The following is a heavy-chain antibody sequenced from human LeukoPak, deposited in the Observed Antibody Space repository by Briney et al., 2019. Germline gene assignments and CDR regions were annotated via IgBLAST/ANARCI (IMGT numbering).Heavy chain of an antibody. D-gene: IGHD4-23*01. J-gene: IGHJ4*02. CDR3: ARDVAGGNLFDY. CDR2: TYYRSKWYT. CDR1: GDSVSSNSAA. Sequence: SQTLSLTCAISGDSVSSNSAAWHWIRQSPSRGLEWLGRTYYRSKWYTDYAVSVKSRITINPEASRNQFSLQLNSVTPEDTAVYYCARDVAGGNLFDYWGQGTLVTVFS. V-gene: IGHV6-1*01.